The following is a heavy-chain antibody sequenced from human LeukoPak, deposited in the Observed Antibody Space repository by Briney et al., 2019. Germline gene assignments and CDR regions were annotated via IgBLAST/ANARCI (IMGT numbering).Heavy chain of an antibody. Sequence: SETLSLTCAVYGGSFSGYYWSWIRQPPGKGLEWIGEINHSGSTNYNPSLKSRVTISVDTSKNQFSLKLSSVTAADTAVYYCARATNRKDGGTYYYYYYYMDVWGKGTTVTVSS. CDR3: ARATNRKDGGTYYYYYYYMDV. J-gene: IGHJ6*03. V-gene: IGHV4-34*01. CDR1: GGSFSGYY. D-gene: IGHD4-23*01. CDR2: INHSGST.